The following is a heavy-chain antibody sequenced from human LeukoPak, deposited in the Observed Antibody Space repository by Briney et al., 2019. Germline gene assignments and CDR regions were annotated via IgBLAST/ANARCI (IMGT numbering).Heavy chain of an antibody. Sequence: PGGSLRLSCAASGFSFNSYAMSWVRQAPGKGLEWVSAISGSGDSTYSADSLKGRFTISRDNSKNTLYLQMNSLRVDDTAVYYCAKDSLNYDSSGYLDYWGQGTLVTVSS. CDR2: ISGSGDST. CDR3: AKDSLNYDSSGYLDY. J-gene: IGHJ4*02. D-gene: IGHD3-22*01. CDR1: GFSFNSYA. V-gene: IGHV3-23*01.